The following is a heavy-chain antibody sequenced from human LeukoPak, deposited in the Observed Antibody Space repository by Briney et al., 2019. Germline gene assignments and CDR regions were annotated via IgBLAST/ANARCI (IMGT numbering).Heavy chain of an antibody. Sequence: PGGSLRLSCAAPGFTFSSYAMHWVRQAPGKGLEWVAVISYDGSNKYYADSVKGRFTISRDNSKNTLYLQMNSLRAEDTAVYYCARDLFDYWGQGTLVTVSS. J-gene: IGHJ4*02. V-gene: IGHV3-30-3*01. CDR3: ARDLFDY. CDR1: GFTFSSYA. CDR2: ISYDGSNK.